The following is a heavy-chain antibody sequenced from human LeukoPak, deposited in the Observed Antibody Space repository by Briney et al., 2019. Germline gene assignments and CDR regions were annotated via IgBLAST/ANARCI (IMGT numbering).Heavy chain of an antibody. CDR1: GGSISSGDYY. Sequence: PSETLSLTCTVSGGSISSGDYYWSWIRQPPGKGLEWIGYIYYSGSTYYNPSLKSRVAISVDTSKNQFSLKLSSVTAADTAVYYCASLYGSGSYSKLDHWGQGTLVTVSS. D-gene: IGHD3-10*01. CDR2: IYYSGST. V-gene: IGHV4-30-4*08. CDR3: ASLYGSGSYSKLDH. J-gene: IGHJ4*02.